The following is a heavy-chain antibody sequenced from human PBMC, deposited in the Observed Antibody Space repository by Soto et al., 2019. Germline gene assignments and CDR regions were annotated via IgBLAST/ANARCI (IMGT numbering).Heavy chain of an antibody. CDR3: AKDYRQQLASDY. V-gene: IGHV3-23*01. J-gene: IGHJ4*02. CDR2: ISGSGGST. Sequence: SLRLSCAASGFTFSSYAMSWVRQAPGKGLEWVSAISGSGGSTYYADSVKGRFTISRDNSKNTLYLQMNSPRAEDTAVYYCAKDYRQQLASDYWGQGTLVTVSS. D-gene: IGHD6-13*01. CDR1: GFTFSSYA.